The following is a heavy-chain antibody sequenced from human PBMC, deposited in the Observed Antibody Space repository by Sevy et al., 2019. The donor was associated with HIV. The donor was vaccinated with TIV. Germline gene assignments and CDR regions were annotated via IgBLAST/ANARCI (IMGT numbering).Heavy chain of an antibody. Sequence: ASVKVSCKASGYTFTCYYIHWVRQAPGQGLEWMGWINPVSGGPNYAPKFQGRVTLTRDTSISTAYMELSRLKSDDTAVYYCVRDDRDGYFDYWGQGTLVTVSS. CDR3: VRDDRDGYFDY. CDR1: GYTFTCYY. V-gene: IGHV1-2*02. CDR2: INPVSGGP. J-gene: IGHJ4*02.